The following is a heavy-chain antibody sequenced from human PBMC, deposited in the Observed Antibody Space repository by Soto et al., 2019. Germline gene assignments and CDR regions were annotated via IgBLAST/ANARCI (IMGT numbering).Heavy chain of an antibody. D-gene: IGHD1-1*01. V-gene: IGHV1-18*01. CDR2: ISAHNDNT. Sequence: QVHLVQSGAEVKKPGASVKVSCKCSGYTFTSYGITWVRQAPGQGLEWMGWISAHNDNTDYAQKLQGRFTVTRDTSTSTSYMELRCLRSDDTAVYYCARGRYGDYWGQGALVTVSS. CDR1: GYTFTSYG. J-gene: IGHJ4*02. CDR3: ARGRYGDY.